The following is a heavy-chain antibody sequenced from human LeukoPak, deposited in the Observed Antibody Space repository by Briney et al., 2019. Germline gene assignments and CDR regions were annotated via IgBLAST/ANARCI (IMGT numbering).Heavy chain of an antibody. J-gene: IGHJ4*02. CDR1: GGSISSSSCY. CDR3: ARHIWGGYPQYYFDY. V-gene: IGHV4-39*01. D-gene: IGHD3-3*01. Sequence: SETLSLTCTVSGGSISSSSCYWGWIRQPPGKGLEWIGSIYYSGSTYYNPSLKSRVTISVDTSKNQFSLKLSSVTAADTAVYYCARHIWGGYPQYYFDYWGQGTLVTVSS. CDR2: IYYSGST.